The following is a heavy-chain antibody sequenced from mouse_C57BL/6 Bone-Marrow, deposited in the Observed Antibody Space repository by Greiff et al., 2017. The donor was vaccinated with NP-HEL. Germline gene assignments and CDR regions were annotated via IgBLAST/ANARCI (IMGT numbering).Heavy chain of an antibody. V-gene: IGHV1-76*01. CDR1: GYTFTDYY. D-gene: IGHD2-1*01. CDR3: ARSGRDLLEYAMDY. CDR2: IYPGSGNT. J-gene: IGHJ4*01. Sequence: QVQLQQSGAELVRPGASVKLSCKASGYTFTDYYINWVKQRPGQGLEWIARIYPGSGNTYYNEKFKGKATLTAEKSSSTAYMQLSSLTSEDSAVYFCARSGRDLLEYAMDYWGQGTSVTVSS.